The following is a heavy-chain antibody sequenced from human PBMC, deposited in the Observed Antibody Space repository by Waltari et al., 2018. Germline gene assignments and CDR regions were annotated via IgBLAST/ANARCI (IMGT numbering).Heavy chain of an antibody. Sequence: QVQLVQSGAEVKKPGSSVKVSCKASVGTFSSYAISWVRQAPGQGLEWMGGTIPIFGTANYAQKFQGRVTITADEPTSTAYMELSSLRSEDTAVYYCARTPWNYGANWYFDLWGRGTLVTVSS. D-gene: IGHD1-7*01. CDR3: ARTPWNYGANWYFDL. CDR2: TIPIFGTA. J-gene: IGHJ2*01. CDR1: VGTFSSYA. V-gene: IGHV1-69*12.